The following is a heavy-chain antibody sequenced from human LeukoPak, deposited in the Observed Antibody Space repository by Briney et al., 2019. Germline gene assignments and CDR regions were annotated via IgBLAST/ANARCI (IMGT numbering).Heavy chain of an antibody. CDR1: GGSFSGYY. Sequence: SETLSLTCAVYGGSFSGYYWSWIRQPPGKGLEWIGYIYYSGSTSYNPSLKSRVTISVDTSKNQFSLKLSSVTASDTAVYYCARHDSSGCYLDYWGQGTLVAVSS. CDR2: IYYSGST. J-gene: IGHJ4*02. V-gene: IGHV4-59*08. CDR3: ARHDSSGCYLDY. D-gene: IGHD3-22*01.